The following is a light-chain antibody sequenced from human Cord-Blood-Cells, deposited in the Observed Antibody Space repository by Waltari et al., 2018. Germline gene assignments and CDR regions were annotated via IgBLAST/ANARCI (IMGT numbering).Light chain of an antibody. CDR1: SSDVGGYNY. V-gene: IGLV2-8*01. Sequence: HSALTQPPSASGSPGQSVTISCTGTSSDVGGYNYVSSYQQHPGKAPQLMIYDVSKRPWGVLDRLSGSKSGNTASLSVCGRQTEDEADYNCMSYAGSDGVFGGGTKLTVL. J-gene: IGLJ3*02. CDR2: DVS. CDR3: MSYAGSDGV.